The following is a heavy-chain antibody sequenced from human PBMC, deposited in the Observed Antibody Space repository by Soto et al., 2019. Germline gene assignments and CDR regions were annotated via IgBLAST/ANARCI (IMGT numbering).Heavy chain of an antibody. D-gene: IGHD2-15*01. V-gene: IGHV2-70*10. CDR1: GFSLSSGGMC. Sequence: SGPTLVSPTQTLTLTCTFSGFSLSSGGMCVSWIRQPPGKALEWIARIDWDDDKYYRRTLKTRLSISKDTSKYQVVLTMTNMDPVDTATYYCARTPRYCSGGSCYPWAFDVWGQGTEVTVSS. J-gene: IGHJ3*01. CDR2: IDWDDDK. CDR3: ARTPRYCSGGSCYPWAFDV.